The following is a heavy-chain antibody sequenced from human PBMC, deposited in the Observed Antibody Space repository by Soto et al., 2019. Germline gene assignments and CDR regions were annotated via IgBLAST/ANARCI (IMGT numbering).Heavy chain of an antibody. V-gene: IGHV4-31*03. J-gene: IGHJ3*02. D-gene: IGHD6-6*01. CDR2: IYHSGNT. Sequence: TLSLTCSVSGGSISSGGYYWSWIRQLPGKDLEWIGYIYHSGNTYYNSSLKSRLTISVDTSKNQFSLKLTSVTAADTAVYYCERVGISSSDAFDIWGQGTMVTVSS. CDR3: ERVGISSSDAFDI. CDR1: GGSISSGGYY.